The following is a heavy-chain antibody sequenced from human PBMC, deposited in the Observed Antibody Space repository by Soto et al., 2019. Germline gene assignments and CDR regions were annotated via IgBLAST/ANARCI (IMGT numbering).Heavy chain of an antibody. V-gene: IGHV4-30-4*01. D-gene: IGHD5-12*01. Sequence: QVQLQESGPGLVKPSQTLSLTCTVSGGSISSGDYYWSWIRQPPGKGLEWIGYIYYSGSTYYHPSLKSRVTISVDTSKNQFTQELSSVTAADTAVYYGAREQSSSGYEYPGGYYFYCGMDVWGQGTTVTVSS. CDR3: AREQSSSGYEYPGGYYFYCGMDV. J-gene: IGHJ6*02. CDR2: IYYSGST. CDR1: GGSISSGDYY.